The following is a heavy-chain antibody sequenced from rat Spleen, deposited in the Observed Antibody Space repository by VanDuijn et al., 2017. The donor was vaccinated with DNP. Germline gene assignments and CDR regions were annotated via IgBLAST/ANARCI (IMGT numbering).Heavy chain of an antibody. Sequence: EVQLQESGPGLLKPSQSLSLTCSVTGYSITSNYWGWIRRFPGNKMEWIGHISYSGSTSYNPSLKSRISITRDTSKNQFFLHLNSVTTEDTATYYCARWSNYFDYWGRGVMVTVSS. V-gene: IGHV3-1*01. J-gene: IGHJ2*01. CDR3: ARWSNYFDY. CDR2: ISYSGST. CDR1: GYSITSNY.